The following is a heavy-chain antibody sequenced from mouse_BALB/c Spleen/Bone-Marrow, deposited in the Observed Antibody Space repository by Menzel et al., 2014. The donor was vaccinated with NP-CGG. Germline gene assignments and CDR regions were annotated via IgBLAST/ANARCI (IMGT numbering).Heavy chain of an antibody. Sequence: EVKLMESGGGLVQPGGSRKLSCAASGFTFSSFGMHWVRQAPEKGLEWVAYISSGSSTIYYADTVKGRFTISRDNPKNNLYLQMNSLRSEDTAMYYCTRKGALITHYYAMDYWGQGTSVTVSS. V-gene: IGHV5-17*02. CDR2: ISSGSSTI. D-gene: IGHD2-4*01. J-gene: IGHJ4*01. CDR3: TRKGALITHYYAMDY. CDR1: GFTFSSFG.